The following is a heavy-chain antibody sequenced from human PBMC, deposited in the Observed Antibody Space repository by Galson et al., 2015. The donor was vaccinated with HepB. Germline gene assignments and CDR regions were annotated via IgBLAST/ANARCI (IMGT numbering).Heavy chain of an antibody. CDR3: ARQYVTSAYYAY. CDR2: IIPVVGSG. D-gene: IGHD3-22*01. Sequence: SVKVSCKASGGTFSSHTMSWVRQAPGKGLEWMGGIIPVVGSGNYAEKFQGRVTITADESNSTTYMELSSLRSEDTAVYYCARQYVTSAYYAYLGQGTLVTVSS. V-gene: IGHV1-69*13. J-gene: IGHJ4*02. CDR1: GGTFSSHT.